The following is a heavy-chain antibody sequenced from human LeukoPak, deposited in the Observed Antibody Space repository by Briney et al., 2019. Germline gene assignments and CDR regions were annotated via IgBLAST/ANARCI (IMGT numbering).Heavy chain of an antibody. CDR3: AKDLSYGSNWFDP. CDR2: IWYDGSKN. J-gene: IGHJ5*02. Sequence: GRSLRLSCAASGFTFSSHGMHWVRQAPGKVLEWVALIWYDGSKNNYADSVKTRSTISRDDSKSTLYLQINSLRAEDTAVYYCAKDLSYGSNWFDPWGQGTLVTVSS. D-gene: IGHD5-18*01. CDR1: GFTFSSHG. V-gene: IGHV3-33*03.